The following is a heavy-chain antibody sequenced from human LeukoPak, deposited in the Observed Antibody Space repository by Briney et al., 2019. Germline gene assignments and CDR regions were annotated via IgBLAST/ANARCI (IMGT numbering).Heavy chain of an antibody. Sequence: GESLKISCKGSGYSFTSYWIGWVRQMPGEGLEWMGIIYPGDSDARYSPSFQGQVTISADKSISTAYLQWSSLKASDTAMYYCARQGVLEWSDYRGQGTLVTVSS. CDR1: GYSFTSYW. CDR2: IYPGDSDA. D-gene: IGHD1-1*01. J-gene: IGHJ4*02. V-gene: IGHV5-51*01. CDR3: ARQGVLEWSDY.